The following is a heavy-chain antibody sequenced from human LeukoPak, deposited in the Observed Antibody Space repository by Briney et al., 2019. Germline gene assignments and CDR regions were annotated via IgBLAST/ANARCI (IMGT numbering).Heavy chain of an antibody. V-gene: IGHV5-51*01. CDR2: IYPGDSDT. CDR3: ARLRYCSGGSCPDPYYFDY. Sequence: GESLQISCNGSVYIFTSYWICWVRQMPGKGLEWMGIIYPGDSDTRYSPSFQGQVTISADKSISTAYLQWSSLKASDTAMYYCARLRYCSGGSCPDPYYFDYWGQGTLVTVSS. CDR1: VYIFTSYW. D-gene: IGHD2-15*01. J-gene: IGHJ4*02.